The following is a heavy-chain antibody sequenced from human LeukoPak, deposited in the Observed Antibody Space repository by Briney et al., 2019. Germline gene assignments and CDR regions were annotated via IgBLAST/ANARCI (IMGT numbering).Heavy chain of an antibody. D-gene: IGHD3-10*01. J-gene: IGHJ4*02. CDR2: INHSGST. CDR1: GGSFSGYY. Sequence: PSETLSLTCAVYGGSFSGYYWSWIRQPPGKGLEWIGEINHSGSTNYNPSLKSRATISVDTSKNQFSLKLSSVTAADTAVYYCARGLGQYYYGSGNSFYFDYWGQGTLVTVSS. CDR3: ARGLGQYYYGSGNSFYFDY. V-gene: IGHV4-34*01.